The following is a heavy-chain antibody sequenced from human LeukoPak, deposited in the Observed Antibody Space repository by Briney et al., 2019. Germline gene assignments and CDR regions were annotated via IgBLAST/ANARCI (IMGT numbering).Heavy chain of an antibody. D-gene: IGHD3-16*02. CDR3: AKDRNYDYVWGSYRYINWFDP. Sequence: PSETLSLTCAVYGGSFSGYYWSWIRQPPGKGLEWIGEVNHRGSTNYNPSLKSRVTISVDTSKNQFSLKLSSVTDTDTAVYYCAKDRNYDYVWGSYRYINWFDPWGQGTLVTVSS. CDR2: VNHRGST. J-gene: IGHJ5*02. CDR1: GGSFSGYY. V-gene: IGHV4-34*01.